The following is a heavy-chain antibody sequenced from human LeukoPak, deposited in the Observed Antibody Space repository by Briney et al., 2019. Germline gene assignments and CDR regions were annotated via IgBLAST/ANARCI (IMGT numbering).Heavy chain of an antibody. CDR3: ARGPPPLYSGSYRPLDH. CDR2: ITPIFDTP. CDR1: GGTFSSYA. J-gene: IGHJ4*02. D-gene: IGHD1-26*01. Sequence: SVKVSCKASGGTFSSYAISWVRQAPGQGLEWVGGITPIFDTPNYAPKLQGRLTINADGSTSTVYMELRSLRSEDTAVYFCARGPPPLYSGSYRPLDHWGQGTLVTVSS. V-gene: IGHV1-69*13.